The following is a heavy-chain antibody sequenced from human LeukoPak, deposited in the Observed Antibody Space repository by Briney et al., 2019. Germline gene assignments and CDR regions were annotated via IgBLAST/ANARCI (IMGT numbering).Heavy chain of an antibody. V-gene: IGHV3-33*01. CDR2: IWSDGSKE. J-gene: IGHJ4*02. CDR3: ARRYFDY. CDR1: GFTFGSYG. Sequence: GGSLRLSCAASGFTFGSYGMHWVRQAPGKGLEWVALIWSDGSKEYYIDSVKGRFTISRDNSKNTVSLQMNSLRVEDTAVYYCARRYFDYWGQGTLVTVSS.